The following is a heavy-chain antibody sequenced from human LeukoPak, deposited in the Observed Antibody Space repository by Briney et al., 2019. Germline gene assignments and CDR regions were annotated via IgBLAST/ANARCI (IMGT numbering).Heavy chain of an antibody. V-gene: IGHV4-4*07. CDR1: GGSMNTFS. D-gene: IGHD1-14*01. CDR2: VYTSGFT. CDR3: ARETLVGTTNYFDY. Sequence: SETLSLTCSVSGGSMNTFSWTWIRQPAGKGLEWIRRVYTSGFTKYNPSFRSRVSMSVDTSKKQLSLMLTSLTAADTAVYYCARETLVGTTNYFDYWGQGALVTVSS. J-gene: IGHJ4*02.